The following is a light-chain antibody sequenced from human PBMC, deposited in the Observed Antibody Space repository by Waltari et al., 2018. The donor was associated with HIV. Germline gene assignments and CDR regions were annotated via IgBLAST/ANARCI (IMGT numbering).Light chain of an antibody. CDR2: EVS. CDR1: SSDIGGYKY. CDR3: SSYTTSSTWV. Sequence: HSALTQPASVSGSPGQSITISCTGTSSDIGGYKYVSCYQQQPGQAPKLMISEVSNRHSGVYNRFYGCKSGNTASLTISALQAEDEADYYCSSYTTSSTWVFGGGTKLTVL. J-gene: IGLJ3*02. V-gene: IGLV2-14*01.